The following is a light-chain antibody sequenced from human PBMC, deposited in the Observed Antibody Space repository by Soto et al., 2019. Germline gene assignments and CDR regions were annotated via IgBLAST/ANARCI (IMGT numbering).Light chain of an antibody. CDR2: WAS. V-gene: IGKV4-1*01. Sequence: DIVMTQSPDSLAVSLGETATINCKSSQSVLWNSNNKNYLAWYQQKPGQPPRLLIYWASTRESGVPDRFSGGGSGTDFTLTISSLQAEDVAVYYCQQYYSLPSLFGQGTKLEIK. J-gene: IGKJ2*01. CDR3: QQYYSLPSL. CDR1: QSVLWNSNNKNY.